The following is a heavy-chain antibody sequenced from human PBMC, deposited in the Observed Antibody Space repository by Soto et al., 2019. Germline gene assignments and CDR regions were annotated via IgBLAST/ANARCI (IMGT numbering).Heavy chain of an antibody. CDR1: GYTFTRYG. J-gene: IGHJ6*02. Sequence: QGQLVQSGAEVKNPGASVKVSCKASGYTFTRYGISWVRQAPGQGLEWMGWISGYNGDTNYAQKLQGRVTMNIDTATSTAYMELRSLTSDDTAVYYCAKNGQLTYYYYGMDVWGQGTTVTFSS. D-gene: IGHD1-1*01. CDR3: AKNGQLTYYYYGMDV. V-gene: IGHV1-18*01. CDR2: ISGYNGDT.